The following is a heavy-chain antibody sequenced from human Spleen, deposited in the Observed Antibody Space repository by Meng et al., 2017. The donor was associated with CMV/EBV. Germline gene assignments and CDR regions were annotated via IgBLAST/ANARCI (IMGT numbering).Heavy chain of an antibody. CDR1: GFTFSSYE. V-gene: IGHV3-48*03. CDR2: ISSSGSTI. CDR3: ARVASGWGHGTNYFDP. Sequence: LSLTCAASGFTFSSYEMNWVRQAPGKGLEWVSYISSSGSTIYYADSVKGRFTISRDNAKNSLYLQMNSLRAEDTAVYYCARVASGWGHGTNYFDPWGQGTLVTVSS. D-gene: IGHD6-13*01. J-gene: IGHJ5*02.